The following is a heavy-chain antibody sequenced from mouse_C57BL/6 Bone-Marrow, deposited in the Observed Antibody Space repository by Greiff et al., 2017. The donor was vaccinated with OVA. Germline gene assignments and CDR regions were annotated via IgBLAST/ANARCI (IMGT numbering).Heavy chain of an antibody. V-gene: IGHV5-6*01. J-gene: IGHJ3*01. CDR2: ISSGGSYT. CDR1: GFTFSSYG. Sequence: EVQVVESGGDLVKPGGSLKLSCAASGFTFSSYGMSWVRQTPDKRLEWVATISSGGSYTYYPDSVKGRFTISRDNAKNTLYLQMSSLKSEDTAMYYCARPRPGWAYWGQGTLVTVSA. CDR3: ARPRPGWAY.